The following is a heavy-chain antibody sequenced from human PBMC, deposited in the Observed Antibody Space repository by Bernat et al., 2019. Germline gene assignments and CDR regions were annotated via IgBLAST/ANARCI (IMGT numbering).Heavy chain of an antibody. CDR3: ASGVYYYDSSGYYLDY. Sequence: QLQLQESGPGLVKPSETLSLTCTVSGGSISSSSYYWGWIRQPPGKGLEWIGSIYYSGSTYYNPSLKSRVTISVDTSKNQFSLKLSSVTAADTAVYYCASGVYYYDSSGYYLDYWGQGTLVTASS. CDR1: GGSISSSSYY. V-gene: IGHV4-39*01. J-gene: IGHJ4*02. CDR2: IYYSGST. D-gene: IGHD3-22*01.